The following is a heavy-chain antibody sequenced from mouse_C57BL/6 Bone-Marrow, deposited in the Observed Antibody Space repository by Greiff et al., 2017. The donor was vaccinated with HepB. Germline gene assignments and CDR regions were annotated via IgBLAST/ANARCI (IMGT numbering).Heavy chain of an antibody. CDR2: INYDGSST. J-gene: IGHJ2*01. CDR3: ARSNTVVAHYFDY. CDR1: GFTFSDYY. D-gene: IGHD1-1*01. Sequence: EVQLQQSEGGLVQPGSSMKLSCTASGFTFSDYYMAWVRQVPEKGLEWVANINYDGSSTYYLDSLKSRFIISRDNAKNILYLQMSSLKSEDTATYYCARSNTVVAHYFDYWGQGTTLTVSS. V-gene: IGHV5-16*01.